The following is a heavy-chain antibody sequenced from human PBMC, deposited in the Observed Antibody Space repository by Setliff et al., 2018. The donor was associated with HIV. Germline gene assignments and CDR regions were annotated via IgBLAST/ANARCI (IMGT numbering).Heavy chain of an antibody. CDR2: LYVSGDT. CDR3: ASSLNGDSEPWYFDL. J-gene: IGHJ2*01. D-gene: IGHD4-17*01. V-gene: IGHV4-4*07. CDR1: DDPISSYY. Sequence: PSETLSLTCYVTDDPISSYYWSWVRQPAGKGLEWIGRLYVSGDTNYNPSLKSRVTISLDTSKNQFSLNPSSVTAADTAVYYCASSLNGDSEPWYFDLWGRGTLVTVSS.